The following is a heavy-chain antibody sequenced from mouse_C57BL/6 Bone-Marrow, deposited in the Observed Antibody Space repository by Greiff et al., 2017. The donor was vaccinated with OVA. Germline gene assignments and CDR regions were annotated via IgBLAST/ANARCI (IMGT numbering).Heavy chain of an antibody. CDR1: GYTFTSYG. J-gene: IGHJ1*03. Sequence: VHLVESGAELARPGASVKLSCKASGYTFTSYGISWVKQRTGQGLEWIGEIYPRSGNTYYNEKFKGKATLTADKSSSTAYMELRSLTSEDSAVYFCARGGDYDWYFDVWGTGTTVTVSS. D-gene: IGHD2-4*01. CDR2: IYPRSGNT. CDR3: ARGGDYDWYFDV. V-gene: IGHV1-81*01.